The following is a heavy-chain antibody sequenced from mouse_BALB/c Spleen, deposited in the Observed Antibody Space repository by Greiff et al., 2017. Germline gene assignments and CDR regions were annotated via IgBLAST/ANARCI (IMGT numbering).Heavy chain of an antibody. J-gene: IGHJ3*01. CDR1: GFSLTSYG. D-gene: IGHD2-2*01. CDR3: AREGNGYPPWFAY. V-gene: IGHV2-9*02. Sequence: VHLVESGPGLVAPSQSLSITCTVSGFSLTSYGVLWVRQPPGKGLEWLGVIWAGGSTNYNSALMSRLSISKNNSKSQVFLKMNSLQTDDTAMYYCAREGNGYPPWFAYWGQGTLVTVSA. CDR2: IWAGGST.